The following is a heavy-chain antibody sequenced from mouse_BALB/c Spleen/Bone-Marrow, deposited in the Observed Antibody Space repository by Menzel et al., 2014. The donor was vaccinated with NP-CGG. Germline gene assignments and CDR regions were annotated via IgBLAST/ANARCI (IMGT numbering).Heavy chain of an antibody. J-gene: IGHJ2*01. V-gene: IGHV1-14*01. CDR2: INPFNDGT. CDR1: GYTFTSYV. Sequence: VQLQQSGPELVKPGTSVKMSCKASGYTFTSYVIHWVKQKPGQGLEWIGYINPFNDGTKYNEKFKYKATLTSDKSSNTAYMELSSLTSEDSAVYYCARTGNYYGSSFDYWGQGTTLTVSS. D-gene: IGHD1-1*01. CDR3: ARTGNYYGSSFDY.